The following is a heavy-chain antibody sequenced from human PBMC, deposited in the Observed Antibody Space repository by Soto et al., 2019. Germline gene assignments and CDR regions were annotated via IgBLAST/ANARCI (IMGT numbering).Heavy chain of an antibody. V-gene: IGHV1-2*02. J-gene: IGHJ4*02. CDR3: ARAFLIYDSGGPY. D-gene: IGHD3-22*01. Sequence: ASVKVSCKASGYTFTDYYIHWVGQAPGQGREWIGWINPRTGVTKFSQKFQGRVTVTRDTSIGTAYMDLSRLRSDDTAVYYCARAFLIYDSGGPYGGQGTRVPVSS. CDR1: GYTFTDYY. CDR2: INPRTGVT.